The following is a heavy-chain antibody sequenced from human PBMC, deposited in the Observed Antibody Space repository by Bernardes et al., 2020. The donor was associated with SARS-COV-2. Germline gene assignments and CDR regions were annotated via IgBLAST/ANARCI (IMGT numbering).Heavy chain of an antibody. CDR2: IKHGSA. V-gene: IGHV4-34*01. CDR1: GGSFSGYY. J-gene: IGHJ4*02. CDR3: TRGTYDGNNYVNAPADY. Sequence: SETLSLTCAVYGGSFSGYYWSWIRQPPGMGLEWIGEIKHGSANYNPSLKNRVTISVDTSKNQFSLELGSVTAADTALYYCTRGTYDGNNYVNAPADYWGQGTLVTVSS. D-gene: IGHD3-22*01.